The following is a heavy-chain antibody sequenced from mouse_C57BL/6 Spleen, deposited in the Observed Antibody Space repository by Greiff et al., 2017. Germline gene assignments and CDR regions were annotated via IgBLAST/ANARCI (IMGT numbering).Heavy chain of an antibody. V-gene: IGHV1-26*01. CDR3: ARNYGSFYYFDY. D-gene: IGHD1-1*01. J-gene: IGHJ2*01. Sequence: EVQLQQSGPELVKPGASVKISCKASGYTFTDYYMNWVNQSHGKSLEWIGDINPNNGGTSYNQKFKGKATLTVDKSSSTAYMELRSLTSEDSAVYYCARNYGSFYYFDYWGQGTTLTVSS. CDR2: INPNNGGT. CDR1: GYTFTDYY.